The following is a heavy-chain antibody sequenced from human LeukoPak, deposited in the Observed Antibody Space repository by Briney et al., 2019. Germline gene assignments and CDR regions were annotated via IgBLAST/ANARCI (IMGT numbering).Heavy chain of an antibody. CDR2: ISSSSSYT. Sequence: GGSLRLSCAASGFTFSSYSMNWVRQAPGKGLEWVSSISSSSSYTYYADSVKGRFTISKDNAKNSLYLQMSSLRAEDTALYHCARNNGMDVWGQGTTVIVSS. V-gene: IGHV3-21*04. CDR1: GFTFSSYS. J-gene: IGHJ6*02. CDR3: ARNNGMDV.